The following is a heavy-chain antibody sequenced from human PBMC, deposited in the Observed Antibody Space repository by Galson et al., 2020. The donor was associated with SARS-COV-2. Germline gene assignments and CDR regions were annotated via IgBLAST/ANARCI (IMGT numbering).Heavy chain of an antibody. J-gene: IGHJ3*02. CDR2: ISSSSSYI. CDR1: GFTFSSYS. D-gene: IGHD2-21*02. CDR3: ARAIVTHDAFDI. V-gene: IGHV3-21*01. Sequence: GGSLRLSCAASGFTFSSYSMNWVRQAPGKGLEWVSSISSSSSYIYYADSVKGRFTISRDNAKNSLYLQMNSLRAEDTAVYYCARAIVTHDAFDIWGQGTMVTVSS.